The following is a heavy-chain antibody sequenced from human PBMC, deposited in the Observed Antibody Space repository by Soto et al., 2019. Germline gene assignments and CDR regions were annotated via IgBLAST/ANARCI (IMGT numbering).Heavy chain of an antibody. D-gene: IGHD6-6*01. V-gene: IGHV3-11*06. J-gene: IGHJ6*02. CDR1: GFTFSDYY. CDR2: ISSSSSYT. CDR3: ARDLAARGAPSPYYYYGMDV. Sequence: GGSLRLSCAASGFTFSDYYMSWIRQAPGKGLEWVSYISSSSSYTNYADSVKGRFTISRDNAKNSMYLQMNSLRAEDTAVYYWARDLAARGAPSPYYYYGMDVWGQGTTVTVSS.